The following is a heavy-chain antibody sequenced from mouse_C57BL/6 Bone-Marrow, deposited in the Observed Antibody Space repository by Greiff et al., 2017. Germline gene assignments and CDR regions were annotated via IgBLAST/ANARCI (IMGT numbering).Heavy chain of an antibody. CDR2: IDPENGDT. CDR1: GFNIKDDY. V-gene: IGHV14-4*01. D-gene: IGHD1-1*01. Sequence: VQLQQSGAELVRPGASVKLSCTASGFNIKDDYMHWVKQRPEQGLEWIGWIDPENGDTEYASKFPGKATITADTSSNTAYLQLSSLTSVDTAVYYCTTVVATSHWYFDVWGTGTTVTVSS. CDR3: TTVVATSHWYFDV. J-gene: IGHJ1*03.